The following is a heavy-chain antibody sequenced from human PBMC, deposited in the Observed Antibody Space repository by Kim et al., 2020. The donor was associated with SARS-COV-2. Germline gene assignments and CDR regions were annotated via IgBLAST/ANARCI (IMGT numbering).Heavy chain of an antibody. V-gene: IGHV1-24*01. Sequence: YAQKCQGRVTMTEDTSTDTAYMELSSLRSEDTAVYYCATGGSSSWMIPEYWGQGTLVTVSS. D-gene: IGHD6-13*01. CDR3: ATGGSSSWMIPEY. J-gene: IGHJ4*02.